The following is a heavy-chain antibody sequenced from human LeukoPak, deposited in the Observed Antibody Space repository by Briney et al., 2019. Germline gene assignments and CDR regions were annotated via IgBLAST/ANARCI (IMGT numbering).Heavy chain of an antibody. CDR1: GFTFDDYA. D-gene: IGHD3/OR15-3a*01. V-gene: IGHV3-9*01. J-gene: IGHJ3*01. CDR2: ISWDSDNI. Sequence: GGSLRLSCAASGFTFDDYAIHWVRQAPGKGLEWVSSISWDSDNIHYADSVKGRFTISRDNAKNSLFLQMKTLRAEDTALYYCAKDKGLDADAFDFWGQGTMVTVSS. CDR3: AKDKGLDADAFDF.